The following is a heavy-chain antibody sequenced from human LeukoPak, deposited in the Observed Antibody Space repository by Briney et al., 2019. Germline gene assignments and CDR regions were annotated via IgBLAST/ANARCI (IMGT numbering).Heavy chain of an antibody. J-gene: IGHJ4*02. Sequence: GGSLRLSCAASGFNFRSYRMHWVRQGPGKGLVWVSGMNSDGSSIVYADPVKGRFTISRDNANNTLYLQMNSLRAEDTAVYYCARGESSSWYDWGQGTLVTVSS. V-gene: IGHV3-74*01. CDR3: ARGESSSWYD. D-gene: IGHD6-13*01. CDR2: MNSDGSSI. CDR1: GFNFRSYR.